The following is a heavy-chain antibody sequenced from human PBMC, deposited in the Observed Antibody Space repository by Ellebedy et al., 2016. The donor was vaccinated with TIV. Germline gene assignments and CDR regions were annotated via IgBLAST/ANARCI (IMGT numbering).Heavy chain of an antibody. D-gene: IGHD1-7*01. Sequence: SETLSLTXTVSGDSISSYYWSWIRQPPGKGLEWIGYVYYSGSTNYNPSLKSRVTMSVDTSKNQFSLKLSFVTGADTAVYYCARGTTLDYWGQGTLVTVSS. J-gene: IGHJ4*02. CDR2: VYYSGST. V-gene: IGHV4-59*13. CDR3: ARGTTLDY. CDR1: GDSISSYY.